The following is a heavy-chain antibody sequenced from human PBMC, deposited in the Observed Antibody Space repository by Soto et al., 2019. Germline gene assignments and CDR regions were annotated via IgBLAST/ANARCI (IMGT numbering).Heavy chain of an antibody. CDR3: ARDRDGYNSLDY. CDR1: GGSIRSGGYY. Sequence: QVQLQESGPGLVKPSQTLSLTCTVSGGSIRSGGYYWSWIRQYPGKGLEWIGYIYYSGGTYYNPSLKSRITITVDTSKNQFSMNLTSVTAADTDVYSCARDRDGYNSLDYWGQGTLVTVSS. V-gene: IGHV4-31*03. J-gene: IGHJ4*02. CDR2: IYYSGGT. D-gene: IGHD1-1*01.